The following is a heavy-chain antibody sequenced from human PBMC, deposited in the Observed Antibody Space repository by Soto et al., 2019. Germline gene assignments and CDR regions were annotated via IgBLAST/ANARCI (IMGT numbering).Heavy chain of an antibody. Sequence: PSETLSLTCTASGGSISSGGYYWSWIRQHPGKGLEWIGYIYYSGSTYYNPSLKSRVTISVDTSKNQFSLKLSSVTAADTAVYYCARGVGYYDFWSGPNWFDPWGQGTLVTVSS. CDR3: ARGVGYYDFWSGPNWFDP. CDR2: IYYSGST. CDR1: GGSISSGGYY. D-gene: IGHD3-3*01. V-gene: IGHV4-31*03. J-gene: IGHJ5*02.